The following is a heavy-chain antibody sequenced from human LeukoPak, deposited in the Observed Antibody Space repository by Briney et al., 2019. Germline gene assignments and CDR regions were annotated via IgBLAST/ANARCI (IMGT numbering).Heavy chain of an antibody. CDR3: ARTLYGGKAQIDY. Sequence: TSETLSLTCTVPGGSISSYYWSWIRQPPGKGLEWIGYIYYSGSTNYNPSLKSRVTISVDTSKNQFSLKLSSVTAADTAVYYCARTLYGGKAQIDYWGQGTLVTVSS. CDR1: GGSISSYY. D-gene: IGHD4-23*01. J-gene: IGHJ4*02. CDR2: IYYSGST. V-gene: IGHV4-59*01.